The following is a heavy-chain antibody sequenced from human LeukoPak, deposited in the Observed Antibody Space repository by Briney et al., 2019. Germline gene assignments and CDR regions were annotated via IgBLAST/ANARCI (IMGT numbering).Heavy chain of an antibody. Sequence: ASVKVSCKTSGYTFTGYYIHWVRQAPGQGLERMGWVNPNSGGTNYAQNFQGTVTMTRDTSTSTAYVELSSLRSDDTAVYYCARRLGTGTTLGYWGQGTLVTVSS. CDR3: ARRLGTGTTLGY. V-gene: IGHV1-2*02. CDR1: GYTFTGYY. J-gene: IGHJ4*02. CDR2: VNPNSGGT. D-gene: IGHD1-1*01.